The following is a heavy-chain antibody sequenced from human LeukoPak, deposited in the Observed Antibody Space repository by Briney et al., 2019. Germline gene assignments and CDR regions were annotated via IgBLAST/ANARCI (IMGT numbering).Heavy chain of an antibody. Sequence: GGSLRLSCAASGFSFSSYEMKWVRQAPGKGLEWVSYISSSGSTIYYADSVKGRFTISRDNAKNSLYLQMNSLRAEDTAVYYCARAPGYGAAYYFDYWGQGTLVTVSS. CDR2: ISSSGSTI. V-gene: IGHV3-48*03. CDR1: GFSFSSYE. J-gene: IGHJ4*02. D-gene: IGHD1-1*01. CDR3: ARAPGYGAAYYFDY.